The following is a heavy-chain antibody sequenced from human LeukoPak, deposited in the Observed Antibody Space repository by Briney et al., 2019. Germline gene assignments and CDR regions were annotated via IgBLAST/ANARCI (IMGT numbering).Heavy chain of an antibody. D-gene: IGHD6-13*01. CDR2: IYTSGST. V-gene: IGHV4-4*07. Sequence: SETLSLTCTVPGGSISSYYWSWIRQPAGKGLEWIGRIYTSGSTNYNPSLKSRVTMSVDTSKNQFSLKLRSVTAADTAVYYCASDERSFWYEYWGQGTLVTVSS. J-gene: IGHJ4*02. CDR1: GGSISSYY. CDR3: ASDERSFWYEY.